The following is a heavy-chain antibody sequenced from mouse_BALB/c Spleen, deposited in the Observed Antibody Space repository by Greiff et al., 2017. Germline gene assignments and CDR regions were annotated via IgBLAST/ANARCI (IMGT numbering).Heavy chain of an antibody. CDR3: AISGGYGSSYRYFDY. CDR1: GYSITSDYA. D-gene: IGHD1-1*01. Sequence: DVQLVESGPGLVKPSQSLSLTCTVTGYSITSDYAWNWIRQFPGNKLEWMGYISYSGSTSYNPSLKSRISITRDTSKNQFFLQLNSVTTEDTATYYCAISGGYGSSYRYFDYWGQGTTLTVSS. CDR2: ISYSGST. J-gene: IGHJ2*01. V-gene: IGHV3-2*02.